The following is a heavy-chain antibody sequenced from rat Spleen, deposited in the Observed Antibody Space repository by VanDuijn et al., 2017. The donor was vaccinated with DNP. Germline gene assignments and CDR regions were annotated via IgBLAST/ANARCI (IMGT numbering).Heavy chain of an antibody. CDR3: AKDRQGGYAMDA. Sequence: EVQLVESGGGLVRPGRSLKLSCAASGFTFSNYDMAWVRQAPTKGLEWVASISTDGSTTDCPDSVKGRFTISRDNAGNTIYLQMNSLRSEDTATYYCAKDRQGGYAMDAWGQGTSVTVSS. CDR2: ISTDGSTT. CDR1: GFTFSNYD. V-gene: IGHV5S13*01. J-gene: IGHJ4*01.